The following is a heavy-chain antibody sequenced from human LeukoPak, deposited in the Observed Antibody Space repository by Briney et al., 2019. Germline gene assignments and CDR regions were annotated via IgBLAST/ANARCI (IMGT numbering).Heavy chain of an antibody. CDR1: GFTFSSYS. CDR3: ARELDCSGGSCYANAFDI. V-gene: IGHV3-21*01. J-gene: IGHJ3*02. Sequence: GGSLRLSCAASGFTFSSYSMNWVRQAPGKGLEWVSSISSSSRYIYYADSVKGRFTISRDNAKNSLYLQMNSLRAKDTAVYYCARELDCSGGSCYANAFDIWGQGTMVTASS. D-gene: IGHD2-15*01. CDR2: ISSSSRYI.